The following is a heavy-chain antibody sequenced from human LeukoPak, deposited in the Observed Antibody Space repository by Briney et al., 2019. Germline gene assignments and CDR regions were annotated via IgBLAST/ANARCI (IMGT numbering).Heavy chain of an antibody. D-gene: IGHD2-15*01. Sequence: SETLSLTCAVYGGSFSGYYWSWIRQPPGKGLEWIGEINHSGSTNYNPSLKSRVTISVDTSKNQFSLKLSSVTAADTAVYYCARLDIVVVVAATGAFDIWGQGTMVTVSS. J-gene: IGHJ3*02. CDR1: GGSFSGYY. CDR2: INHSGST. CDR3: ARLDIVVVVAATGAFDI. V-gene: IGHV4-34*01.